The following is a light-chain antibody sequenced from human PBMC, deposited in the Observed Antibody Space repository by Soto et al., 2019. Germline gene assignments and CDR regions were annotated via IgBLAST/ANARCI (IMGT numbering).Light chain of an antibody. J-gene: IGKJ1*01. CDR3: QRFYNFPRT. CDR1: QSLLYTSNNKNL. Sequence: DIVMTQSPDSLAVSLGERATINCKSSQSLLYTSNNKNLLSWFQQKPGQPPKLLISWASTRESGVPVRFSGSGSGTDFTLTIGSLQAEDGAGYYCQRFYNFPRTFGQGTKVDIK. CDR2: WAS. V-gene: IGKV4-1*01.